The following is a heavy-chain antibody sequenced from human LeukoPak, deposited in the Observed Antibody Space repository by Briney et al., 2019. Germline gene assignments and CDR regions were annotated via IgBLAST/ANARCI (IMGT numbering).Heavy chain of an antibody. Sequence: TSETLSLTCTVSGGSISSYYWSWVRQAPGKGLEWVANIKQDGSEKYYVDSVKGRFTISRDNAKNSLYLQMNSLRAEDTAVYYCASRANDFWSGYYFDYWGQGTLVTVSS. J-gene: IGHJ4*02. CDR1: GGSISSYY. CDR3: ASRANDFWSGYYFDY. CDR2: IKQDGSEK. V-gene: IGHV3-7*01. D-gene: IGHD3-3*01.